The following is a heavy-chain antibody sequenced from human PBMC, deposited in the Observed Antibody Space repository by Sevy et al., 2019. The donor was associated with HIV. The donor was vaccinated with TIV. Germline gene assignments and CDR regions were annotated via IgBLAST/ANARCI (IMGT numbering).Heavy chain of an antibody. Sequence: GESLKISCKGSGYSFTSYWIGWVRQMPGKGLEWMGIIYPGDPDTRDSPSFQGQVTISADKSISTAYLQWSSLKASDTAMYYCARPEEMATIVAFDIWGQGTMVTVSS. J-gene: IGHJ3*02. CDR1: GYSFTSYW. V-gene: IGHV5-51*01. D-gene: IGHD5-12*01. CDR3: ARPEEMATIVAFDI. CDR2: IYPGDPDT.